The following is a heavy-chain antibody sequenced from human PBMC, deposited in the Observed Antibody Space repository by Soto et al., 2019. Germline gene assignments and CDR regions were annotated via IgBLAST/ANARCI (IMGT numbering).Heavy chain of an antibody. CDR3: AKDCRGSWYRCYFDY. V-gene: IGHV3-23*01. CDR1: GFTFSSYA. D-gene: IGHD6-13*01. CDR2: ISGSGGST. J-gene: IGHJ4*02. Sequence: GGSLRLSCAASGFTFSSYAMSWVRQAPGKGLEWVSAISGSGGSTYYADSVKGRFTISRDNSKNTLYLQMNSLRAEDTAVYYCAKDCRGSWYRCYFDYWGQGTLVTVSS.